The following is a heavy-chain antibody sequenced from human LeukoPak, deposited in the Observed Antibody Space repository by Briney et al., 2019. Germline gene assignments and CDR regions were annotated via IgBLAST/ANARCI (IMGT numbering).Heavy chain of an antibody. CDR2: IYYSGSI. CDR3: ARQSRDGDYIAKLFDY. Sequence: SETLSLTCTVPGGSLSNYYWSWIQQPPGKGLEWIGYIYYSGSINYNPSLKSRVTISVDMSKNQFSLQLSSVTAADTAVYYCARQSRDGDYIAKLFDYWGQGTLVTVSS. V-gene: IGHV4-59*08. J-gene: IGHJ4*02. D-gene: IGHD4-17*01. CDR1: GGSLSNYY.